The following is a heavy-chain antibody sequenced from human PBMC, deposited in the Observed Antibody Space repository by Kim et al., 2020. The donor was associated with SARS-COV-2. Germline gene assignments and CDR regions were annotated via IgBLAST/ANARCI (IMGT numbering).Heavy chain of an antibody. CDR1: GGSISNVY. CDR2: THDSGIT. J-gene: IGHJ5*02. CDR3: ARTLSGNYVGGFWFDP. D-gene: IGHD3-10*02. V-gene: IGHV4-59*01. Sequence: SETLSLTCNVSGGSISNVYWSWMRQPPGKGLEWIGYTHDSGITKYNPSVKRRVVMSVDASKSQLSLKLNSVTAADTAIYYCARTLSGNYVGGFWFDPWGQGTQVIVSA.